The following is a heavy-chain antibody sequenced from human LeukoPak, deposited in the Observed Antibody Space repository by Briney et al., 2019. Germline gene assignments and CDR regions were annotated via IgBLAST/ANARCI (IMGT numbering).Heavy chain of an antibody. D-gene: IGHD3-10*01. CDR2: ISAYNGNT. J-gene: IGHJ4*02. V-gene: IGHV1-18*01. CDR3: ARGRLLLWFGESETGFDY. CDR1: GYTFTSYG. Sequence: ASVKASCKASGYTFTSYGISWVRQAPGQGLEWMGWISAYNGNTNCAQKLQGRVTMTTDTSTSTAYMELRSLRSDDTAVYYCARGRLLLWFGESETGFDYWGQGTLVTVSS.